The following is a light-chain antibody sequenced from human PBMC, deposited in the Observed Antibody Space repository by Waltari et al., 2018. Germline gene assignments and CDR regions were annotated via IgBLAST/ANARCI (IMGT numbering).Light chain of an antibody. CDR2: ADS. Sequence: SYVLTQPPSVSVAPGQTARMTCGGTNIGRISVQWYQQKPGQAPVLVLYADSDRPSGIPERFSGSNSGNTATLTINKVEAGDEADYFCQVWDRSSDQGVFGGGTKLTVL. CDR1: NIGRIS. J-gene: IGLJ2*01. CDR3: QVWDRSSDQGV. V-gene: IGLV3-21*02.